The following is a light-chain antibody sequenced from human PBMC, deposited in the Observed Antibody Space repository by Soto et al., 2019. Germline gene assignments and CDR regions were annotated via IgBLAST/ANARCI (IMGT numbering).Light chain of an antibody. V-gene: IGLV1-44*01. J-gene: IGLJ2*01. Sequence: QSVLTQPPSASGTPGQRVAISCSGASSDIGSNPVNWYLHLPGAAPKLLIYRDNHRPSGVPDRFSGSKSGTSASLTISGLQSADEADYFCSAWDDNIYGPVFGGGTKLTVL. CDR3: SAWDDNIYGPV. CDR2: RDN. CDR1: SSDIGSNP.